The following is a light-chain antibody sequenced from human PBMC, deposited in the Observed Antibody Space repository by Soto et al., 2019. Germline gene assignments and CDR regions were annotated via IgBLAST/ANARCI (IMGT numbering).Light chain of an antibody. CDR2: GAS. CDR1: QSVISN. Sequence: EIVLTQSPGTLSLSPGERATLSCRASQSVISNYLAWYQQKPGQAPRLLIYGASTRATGIPARFSGSGSGTEFTLTISSLQSEDFAVYYCQQYNNWPPWTFGQGTKVDNK. CDR3: QQYNNWPPWT. J-gene: IGKJ1*01. V-gene: IGKV3-15*01.